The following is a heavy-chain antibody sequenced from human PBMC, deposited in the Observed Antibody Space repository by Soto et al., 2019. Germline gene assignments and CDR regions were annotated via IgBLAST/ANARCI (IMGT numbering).Heavy chain of an antibody. CDR1: AFTFSSYA. V-gene: IGHV3-23*01. CDR2: ISGSGIST. D-gene: IGHD6-19*01. J-gene: IGHJ4*02. CDR3: ARDPGAITVAGNFDY. Sequence: EVQLLESGGGLVQPGGSLRLSCAASAFTFSSYAMSWVRQSPGKGLEWVSGISGSGISTYYADSVKGRFSISRDNSKNTLYLQMDSLRAEDTAVYYCARDPGAITVAGNFDYWGQGIGVTVSS.